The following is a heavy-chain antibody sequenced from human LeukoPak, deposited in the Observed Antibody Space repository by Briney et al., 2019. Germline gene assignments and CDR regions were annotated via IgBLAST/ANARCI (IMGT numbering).Heavy chain of an antibody. CDR1: GGSISSTSYY. CDR3: ARTGGTFYFYYYMDV. V-gene: IGHV4-39*07. Sequence: TSETLSLTCTVSGGSISSTSYYWGWVRQPPGKGLEWIGNIYYTGSTYYNPSLKSRVTISIDTSKNHFSLKLSSVTAADTAVYSCARTGGTFYFYYYMDVWGKGTTVTVSS. CDR2: IYYTGST. J-gene: IGHJ6*03.